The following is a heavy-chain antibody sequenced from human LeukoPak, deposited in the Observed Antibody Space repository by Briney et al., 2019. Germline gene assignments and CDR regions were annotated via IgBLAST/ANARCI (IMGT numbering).Heavy chain of an antibody. CDR2: ISSSGSTI. D-gene: IGHD1-26*01. J-gene: IGHJ6*02. CDR3: ARRASGSYRYYYYGMDV. V-gene: IGHV3-11*01. Sequence: KPGGSLRLSCAASGFTFGDYYMSWIRQAPGKGLEWVSYISSSGSTIYYADSVKGRFTISRDNAKNSLYLQMNSLRAEDTAVYYCARRASGSYRYYYYGMDVWGQGTTVTVSS. CDR1: GFTFGDYY.